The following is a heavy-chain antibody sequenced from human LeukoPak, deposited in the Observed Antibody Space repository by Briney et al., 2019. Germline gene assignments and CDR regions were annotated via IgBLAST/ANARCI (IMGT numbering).Heavy chain of an antibody. CDR1: GGSISSGSYY. J-gene: IGHJ5*02. CDR3: AREGHDYYDSSGYYGRNWFDP. CDR2: LYTSGST. V-gene: IGHV4-61*02. D-gene: IGHD3-22*01. Sequence: SQTLSLTCTVSGGSISSGSYYWSWIRQPAGKGLEWIGRLYTSGSTNYNPSLKSRVTISVDTSKNQFSLKLSSVTDADTAVYYCAREGHDYYDSSGYYGRNWFDPWGQGTLVTVSS.